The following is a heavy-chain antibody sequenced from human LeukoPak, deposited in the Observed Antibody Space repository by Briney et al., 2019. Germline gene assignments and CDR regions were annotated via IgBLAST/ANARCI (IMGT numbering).Heavy chain of an antibody. CDR2: ISYDGSNK. V-gene: IGHV3-30*18. CDR3: AKDRDSLLWFGELLEGSLFGY. CDR1: GFTFSSYG. J-gene: IGHJ4*02. Sequence: GGSLRLSCAASGFTFSSYGMHWVRQAPGKGLEWVAVISYDGSNKYYADSVKGRFTISRDNSKNTLYLQMNSLRAEDTAVYYCAKDRDSLLWFGELLEGSLFGYWGQGTLVTVSS. D-gene: IGHD3-10*01.